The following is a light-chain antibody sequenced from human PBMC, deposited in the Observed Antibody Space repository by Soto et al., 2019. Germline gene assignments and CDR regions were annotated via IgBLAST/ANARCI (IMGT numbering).Light chain of an antibody. V-gene: IGLV2-14*01. CDR1: SSDIGYYNY. CDR3: SSYTSTGTPYG. J-gene: IGLJ1*01. CDR2: EVS. Sequence: QSVLTQPASVSGSPGQSITISCTGTSSDIGYYNYVSWYQQYPGRAPKVMIFEVSHRPSGASDRFSGSKSGNTASLTIPGLQAEDVSDYYCSSYTSTGTPYGLGTGIKVTVL.